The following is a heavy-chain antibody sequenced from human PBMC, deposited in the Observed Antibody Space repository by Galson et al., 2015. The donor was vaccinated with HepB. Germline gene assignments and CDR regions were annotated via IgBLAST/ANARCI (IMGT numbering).Heavy chain of an antibody. CDR3: ARGGQLVPWFDP. CDR2: ISSSGSTI. V-gene: IGHV3-48*03. D-gene: IGHD6-6*01. CDR1: GFTFSSYE. Sequence: SLRLSCAASGFTFSSYEMNWVRQAPGKGLEWVSYISSSGSTIYYADSVKGRFTISRDNAKNSLYLQMNSLRAGDTAVYYCARGGQLVPWFDPWGQGTLVTVSS. J-gene: IGHJ5*02.